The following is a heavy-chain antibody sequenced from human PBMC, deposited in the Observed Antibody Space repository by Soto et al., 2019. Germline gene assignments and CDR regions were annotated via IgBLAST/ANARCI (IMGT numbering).Heavy chain of an antibody. CDR3: AKDLLVSGLTYTYSHAIFGDY. CDR1: GFTFSSYA. CDR2: ISGGGGTT. D-gene: IGHD2-2*02. Sequence: EVQLLDSGGGLVQPGGSLRLSCAASGFTFSSYAMGWVRQAPEKGLEWVSAISGGGGTTYYADSVKGRFTISRDNSKNTLYLQMNSLRAEDTAVYYCAKDLLVSGLTYTYSHAIFGDYWGQGTLVTVSS. J-gene: IGHJ4*02. V-gene: IGHV3-23*01.